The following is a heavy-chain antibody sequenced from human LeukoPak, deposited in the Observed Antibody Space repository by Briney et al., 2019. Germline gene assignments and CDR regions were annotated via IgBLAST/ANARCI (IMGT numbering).Heavy chain of an antibody. CDR1: GGSISSSNYY. V-gene: IGHV4-39*07. CDR2: IYYSGST. D-gene: IGHD3-22*01. J-gene: IGHJ3*02. Sequence: SETLSLTCTVSGGSISSSNYYWGWIRQPPGKGLEWIGSIYYSGSTYYNPSLKSRVTISVDRSNNQFSLRLSSVTAADTAVYFCARGPYSYDSSGAFDIWGQGTMVTVSS. CDR3: ARGPYSYDSSGAFDI.